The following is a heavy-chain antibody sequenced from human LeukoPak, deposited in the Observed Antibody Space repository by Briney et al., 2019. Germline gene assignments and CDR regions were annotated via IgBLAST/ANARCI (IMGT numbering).Heavy chain of an antibody. J-gene: IGHJ6*03. CDR1: GGSISSYY. CDR2: IYYSGST. CDR3: ARERLTYYYDSSGFWDYMDV. Sequence: SETLSLTCTVSGGSISSYYGGWIRQPPGKGLEWIGYIYYSGSTNYNPSLKSRVTISVDTSKNQFSLKLSSVTAADTAVYYCARERLTYYYDSSGFWDYMDVWGKGTTVTVSS. D-gene: IGHD3-22*01. V-gene: IGHV4-59*01.